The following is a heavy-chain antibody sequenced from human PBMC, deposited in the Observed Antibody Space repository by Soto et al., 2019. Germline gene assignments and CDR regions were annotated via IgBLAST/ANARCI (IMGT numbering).Heavy chain of an antibody. Sequence: EVQLVESGGGLVQPGGSLRLSCAASGFTFSSYEMNWVRQAPGKGLEWVSYISSSGSTIYYADSVKGRFTISRDNAKNSLYLQMNSLRAEDTAVYYCARGLWSGASFDYWGQGTLVTVSS. J-gene: IGHJ4*02. CDR2: ISSSGSTI. CDR1: GFTFSSYE. D-gene: IGHD3-3*01. CDR3: ARGLWSGASFDY. V-gene: IGHV3-48*03.